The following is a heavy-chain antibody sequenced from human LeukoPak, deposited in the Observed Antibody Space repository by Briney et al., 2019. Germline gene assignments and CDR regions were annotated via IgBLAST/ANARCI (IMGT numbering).Heavy chain of an antibody. J-gene: IGHJ4*02. CDR2: ISYDGSNK. V-gene: IGHV3-30*19. D-gene: IGHD3-22*01. CDR3: ARDGGSNGYQGFDY. CDR1: GFTFSSYG. Sequence: GGSLRLSCAASGFTFSSYGMHWVRQAPGKGLEWVAVISYDGSNKYYADSVKGRFTISRDNSKNTLYLQMNSLRAEDTAVYYCARDGGSNGYQGFDYWGQGTLVTVSS.